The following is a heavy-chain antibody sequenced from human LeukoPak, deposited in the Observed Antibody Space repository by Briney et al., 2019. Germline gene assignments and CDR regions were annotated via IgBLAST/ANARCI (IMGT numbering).Heavy chain of an antibody. V-gene: IGHV4-4*07. Sequence: SETLSLTCTVSGGSISSYYWSWIRQPAGKGLGWIGRIYTSGSTNYNPSLKSRVTISVDRSKNQFSLKLSSVTAADTAVYYCARAPMVRGVITLYYFDYWGQGTLVTVSS. CDR2: IYTSGST. J-gene: IGHJ4*02. CDR1: GGSISSYY. D-gene: IGHD3-10*01. CDR3: ARAPMVRGVITLYYFDY.